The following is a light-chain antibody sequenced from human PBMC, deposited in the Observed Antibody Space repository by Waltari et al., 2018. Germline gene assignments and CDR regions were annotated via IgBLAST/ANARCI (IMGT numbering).Light chain of an antibody. CDR1: TSNIGAPYD. V-gene: IGLV1-40*01. CDR3: QSYDRRLEVI. Sequence: QSVLTQPPSVSGAPGQRVTISCSGSTSNIGAPYDVHWYQQHPGTAPKLLIFANFPRPSGFPDRFSGSKSGTSASLAITGLQAEDEADYYCQSYDRRLEVIFGGGTKLAVL. CDR2: ANF. J-gene: IGLJ2*01.